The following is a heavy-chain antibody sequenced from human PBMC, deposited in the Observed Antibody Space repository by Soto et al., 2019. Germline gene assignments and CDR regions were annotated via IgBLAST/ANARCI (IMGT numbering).Heavy chain of an antibody. CDR2: IYSDGST. J-gene: IGHJ3*01. Sequence: EVQLVESGGGLVQPGGSPRLSCAASEFTVSNHYMSWVRQAPGKGLEWVSLIYSDGSTDYADSVKGRFTISRDNSKNTLNLQMNSLRVEDTAMYYCVRRWGWGQGTLVTVSS. CDR3: VRRWG. V-gene: IGHV3-66*01. CDR1: EFTVSNHY. D-gene: IGHD1-26*01.